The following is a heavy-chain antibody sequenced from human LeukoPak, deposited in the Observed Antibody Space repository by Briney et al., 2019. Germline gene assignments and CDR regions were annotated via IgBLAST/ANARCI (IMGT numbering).Heavy chain of an antibody. CDR2: INHSGST. CDR1: GGSFSGYY. D-gene: IGHD3-22*01. CDR3: AREPPGDYDTSGYYCAHFDC. J-gene: IGHJ4*02. V-gene: IGHV4-34*01. Sequence: PSETLSLTCAVYGGSFSGYYWSWIRQPPGKGLEWIGEINHSGSTNYNPSLKSRVTISVDTSKNQFSLKLSSVTAADTAVYYCAREPPGDYDTSGYYCAHFDCWGQGTLVTVSS.